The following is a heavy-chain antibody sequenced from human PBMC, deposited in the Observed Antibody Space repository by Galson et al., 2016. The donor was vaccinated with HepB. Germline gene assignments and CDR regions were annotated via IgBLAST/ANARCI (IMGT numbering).Heavy chain of an antibody. V-gene: IGHV3-11*06. Sequence: SLRLSCAASGFTFSDYYMSWIRQAPGKGLEWVSYISPSGSDIKHADSVIGRFSISRDNAKNSLYLQMNTLGVEDTAVYYCASPSGRYSVHTFDLWGQGTMVTVSS. CDR3: ASPSGRYSVHTFDL. CDR2: ISPSGSDI. J-gene: IGHJ3*01. D-gene: IGHD1-26*01. CDR1: GFTFSDYY.